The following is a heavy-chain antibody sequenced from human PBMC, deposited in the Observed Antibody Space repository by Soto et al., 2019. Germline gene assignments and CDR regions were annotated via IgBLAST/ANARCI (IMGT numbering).Heavy chain of an antibody. Sequence: PSETLSLTCAVSGYSISSGYYWGWIRQPPGKGLEWIGSIYHSGSTYYNPSLKSRVTISVDTSKNQFSLKLSSVTAADTAVYYCARGQTTVLDYWGQGTPVTVSS. J-gene: IGHJ4*02. V-gene: IGHV4-38-2*01. D-gene: IGHD4-4*01. CDR3: ARGQTTVLDY. CDR1: GYSISSGYY. CDR2: IYHSGST.